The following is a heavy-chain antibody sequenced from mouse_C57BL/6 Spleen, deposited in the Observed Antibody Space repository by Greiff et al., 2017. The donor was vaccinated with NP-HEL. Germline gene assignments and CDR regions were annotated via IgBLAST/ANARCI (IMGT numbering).Heavy chain of an antibody. D-gene: IGHD2-4*01. V-gene: IGHV1-81*01. CDR3: ARTNDYDVAWFAY. Sequence: QVQLKQSGAELARPGASVKLSCKASGYTFTSYGISWVKQRPGQGLEWIGEIYPRSGNTYYNEKFKGKATLTADKSSSTAYMELRSLTSEDSAVYFCARTNDYDVAWFAYWGQGTLVTVSA. J-gene: IGHJ3*01. CDR2: IYPRSGNT. CDR1: GYTFTSYG.